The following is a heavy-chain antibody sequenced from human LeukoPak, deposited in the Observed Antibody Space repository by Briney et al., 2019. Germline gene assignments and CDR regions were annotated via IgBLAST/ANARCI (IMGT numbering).Heavy chain of an antibody. Sequence: GGSLRLACAASGLTVSDNFMSWVRQAPGKGLEWVSVLYRGGNTYYADSVRGRFTISRDNSKNMVYLQMNSLTAEDTAVYYCARDRIEGATSDFDYWGQGTLVTVSS. V-gene: IGHV3-66*01. CDR1: GLTVSDNF. D-gene: IGHD2-21*01. CDR3: ARDRIEGATSDFDY. J-gene: IGHJ4*02. CDR2: LYRGGNT.